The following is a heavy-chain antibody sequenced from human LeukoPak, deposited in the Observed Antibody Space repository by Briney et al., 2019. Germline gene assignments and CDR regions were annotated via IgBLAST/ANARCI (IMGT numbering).Heavy chain of an antibody. CDR3: ARGDQWLASDY. CDR2: ISYDGSNK. J-gene: IGHJ4*02. Sequence: GRSLRLSCAASGFTISSYAMHWVRQAPGKGLEWVAVISYDGSNKYYADSVKGRFTISRDNSKNTLYLQMNSLRAEDTAVYYCARGDQWLASDYWGQGTLVTVSS. CDR1: GFTISSYA. V-gene: IGHV3-30*14. D-gene: IGHD6-19*01.